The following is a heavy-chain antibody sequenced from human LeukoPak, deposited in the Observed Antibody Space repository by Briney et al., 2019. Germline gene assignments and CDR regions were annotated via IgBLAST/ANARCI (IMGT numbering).Heavy chain of an antibody. V-gene: IGHV4-4*08. CDR3: AGRGQRYFRD. CDR1: GDSISSDY. J-gene: IGHJ1*01. Sequence: SETLSLTCTVSGDSISSDYWSWIRQPPGKGLEGIVYIYRFGNTDYNPSLMRRVTISLDTSKKQLSLNLTSVTAADTAVYYCAGRGQRYFRDWGQGTLVTVSS. CDR2: IYRFGNT.